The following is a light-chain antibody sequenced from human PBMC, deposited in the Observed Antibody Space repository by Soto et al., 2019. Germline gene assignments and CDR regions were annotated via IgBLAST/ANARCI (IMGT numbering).Light chain of an antibody. CDR1: QGINYY. Sequence: IPLTQSPSSLSAAVVASVTISCRASQGINYYLAWYQQKPGQAPKLLIYGTSTLQSGVPSRFSGSGSGTDCTLNISSLQHEDVAIYYCQQRNDYMSTFGQGTRLDIK. CDR2: GTS. V-gene: IGKV1-9*01. J-gene: IGKJ5*01. CDR3: QQRNDYMST.